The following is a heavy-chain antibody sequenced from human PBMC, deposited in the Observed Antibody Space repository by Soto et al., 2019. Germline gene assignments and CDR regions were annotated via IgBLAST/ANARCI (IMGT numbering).Heavy chain of an antibody. D-gene: IGHD4-17*01. CDR1: GVSITDYY. CDR2: VWYTGIT. Sequence: PSETLSLTCAVSGVSITDYYWTWIRQAPGKGLEWIGFVWYTGITNYNPSLKNRVTLAVDMSKNQFSLELRSVTAADTAVYYCARDHGNNDYRYYLDFWGQGTLVTVS. CDR3: ARDHGNNDYRYYLDF. V-gene: IGHV4-59*01. J-gene: IGHJ4*02.